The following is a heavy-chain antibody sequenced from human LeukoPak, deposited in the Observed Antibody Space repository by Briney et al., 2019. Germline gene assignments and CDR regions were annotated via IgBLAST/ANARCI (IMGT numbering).Heavy chain of an antibody. V-gene: IGHV1-69*04. Sequence: SVKVSCKASGGTFSSYAISWVRQAPGQGLEWMGRIIPILGIANYAQKFQGRVTITADKSTSTAYMELSSLRSEDTAVYYCARDARHCTRSSCYPFYFDSWGQGTPVTVSS. CDR1: GGTFSSYA. J-gene: IGHJ4*02. CDR3: ARDARHCTRSSCYPFYFDS. D-gene: IGHD2-2*01. CDR2: IIPILGIA.